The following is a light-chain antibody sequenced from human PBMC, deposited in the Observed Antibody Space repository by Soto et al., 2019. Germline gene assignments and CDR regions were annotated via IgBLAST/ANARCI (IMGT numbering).Light chain of an antibody. V-gene: IGKV1-39*01. J-gene: IGKJ4*01. CDR1: QSISRR. CDR3: QQCYSTPRT. CDR2: TAS. Sequence: DIQMTQSPSSLSASVGDRVTITCRASQSISRRLNWYQQKPGKAPKLLIYTASSLQSGVPSRLSGSGSGTDFTLAISSLQPEDFATYYCQQCYSTPRTLGGGTTV.